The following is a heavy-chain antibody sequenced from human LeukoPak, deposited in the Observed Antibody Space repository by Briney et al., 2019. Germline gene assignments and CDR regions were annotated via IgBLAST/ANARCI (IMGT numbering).Heavy chain of an antibody. CDR1: GGSISSGDYY. CDR3: ARDPSGTGGYY. Sequence: PSETLSLTCTVSGGSISSGDYYWSWIRQPPGKGLEWIGYIYYSGSTYYNPSLKSRVTISVDTSKNQFSLKLSSVTAADTAVYYCARDPSGTGGYYWGQGTLVTVSS. D-gene: IGHD7-27*01. J-gene: IGHJ4*02. CDR2: IYYSGST. V-gene: IGHV4-30-4*08.